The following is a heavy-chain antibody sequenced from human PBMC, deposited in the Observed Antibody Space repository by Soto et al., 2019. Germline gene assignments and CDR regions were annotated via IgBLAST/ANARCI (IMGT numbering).Heavy chain of an antibody. D-gene: IGHD2-2*01. CDR2: INHSGST. Sequence: QVQLQQWGAGLLKPSETLSLTCAVYGGSFSGYYWSWIRQPPGKGLEWIGEINHSGSTNYNPSLKSRVTISVDTSKNQFSLKLSSVTAAETAVYYCAADIHSTRFGYWGQGTLVTVSS. CDR1: GGSFSGYY. CDR3: AADIHSTRFGY. V-gene: IGHV4-34*01. J-gene: IGHJ4*02.